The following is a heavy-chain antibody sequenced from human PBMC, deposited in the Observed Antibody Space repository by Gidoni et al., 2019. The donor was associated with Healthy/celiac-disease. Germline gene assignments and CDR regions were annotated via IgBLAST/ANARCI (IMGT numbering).Heavy chain of an antibody. Sequence: QLQLQESGAGLVKPSETLSLTCTVYGGSIRSSSYYWGWIRKPPGKGLEWIGSIYSSGSTYYNPSLKSRVTISVDTSKHQFSLKLSSVTAADTAVYYCARQSSQLVTGSEYFQHWGQGTLVTVSS. CDR2: IYSSGST. CDR1: GGSIRSSSYY. CDR3: ARQSSQLVTGSEYFQH. J-gene: IGHJ1*01. V-gene: IGHV4-39*01. D-gene: IGHD6-13*01.